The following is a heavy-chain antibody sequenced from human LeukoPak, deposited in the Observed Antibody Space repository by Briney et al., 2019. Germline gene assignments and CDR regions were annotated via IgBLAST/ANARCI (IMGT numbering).Heavy chain of an antibody. J-gene: IGHJ4*02. V-gene: IGHV3-30*03. Sequence: GGSLRLSCAASRFSFSIFGMHWVRQAPGKGLEWIAVISSDGTNKYYADSVRGRFTISRDNSKDTLYLQMSSLRIEDTAIYYCRAATRYLDYYYDYWGQGTLVTVSS. CDR1: RFSFSIFG. CDR3: RAATRYLDYYYDY. CDR2: ISSDGTNK. D-gene: IGHD3-22*01.